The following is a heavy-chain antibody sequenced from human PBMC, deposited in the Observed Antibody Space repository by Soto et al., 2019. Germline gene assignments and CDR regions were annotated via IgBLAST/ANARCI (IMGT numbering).Heavy chain of an antibody. CDR1: GGSFSGYY. Sequence: QVQLQQWGAGLLKPSETPSLTCAVYGGSFSGYYWSWIRQPPGKGLEWIGEINHSGSTNYNPSLKSRVTISVDTSKNQFSLKLSSVTAADTAVYYCARDKSHVLRYFDWSPGAGWFDPWGQGTLVTVSS. CDR3: ARDKSHVLRYFDWSPGAGWFDP. D-gene: IGHD3-9*01. J-gene: IGHJ5*02. V-gene: IGHV4-34*01. CDR2: INHSGST.